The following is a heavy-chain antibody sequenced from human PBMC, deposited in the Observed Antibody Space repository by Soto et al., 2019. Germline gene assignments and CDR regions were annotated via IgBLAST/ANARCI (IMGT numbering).Heavy chain of an antibody. Sequence: ASVKVSCKASGYTFTSYYMHWVRQAPGQGLEWMGIINPSGGSTYAQKFQGRVTMTRDTSKNQISLKLSSVTAGDTAFYYCARLGGYYHSLDTWGQGTLVTVSS. CDR2: INPSGGST. J-gene: IGHJ5*02. CDR1: GYTFTSYY. V-gene: IGHV1-46*01. CDR3: ARLGGYYHSLDT. D-gene: IGHD3-22*01.